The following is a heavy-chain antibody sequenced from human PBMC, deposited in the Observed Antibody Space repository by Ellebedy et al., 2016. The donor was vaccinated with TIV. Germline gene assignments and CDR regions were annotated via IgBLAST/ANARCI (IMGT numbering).Heavy chain of an antibody. V-gene: IGHV3-48*01. Sequence: GESLKISXAASGFTFSNYNMNWVRQAPGKGLEWVSFINSDGSTIYYTDSVKGRFTISRDNAKSSLYLQMNSLRGEDTAVYYCARIFASWGQGTLVTVSS. CDR1: GFTFSNYN. CDR3: ARIFAS. CDR2: INSDGSTI. J-gene: IGHJ4*02.